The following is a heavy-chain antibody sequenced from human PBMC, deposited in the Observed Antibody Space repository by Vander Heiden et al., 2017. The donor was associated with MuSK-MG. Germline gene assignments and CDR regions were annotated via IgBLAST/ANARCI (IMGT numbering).Heavy chain of an antibody. V-gene: IGHV4-4*07. D-gene: IGHD3-3*01. CDR1: GDSISNYY. CDR3: AREGYYGGLDY. CDR2: IFYNGGNS. J-gene: IGHJ4*02. Sequence: QVQLQESGPGLVKPSEPLSLTCTMSGDSISNYYWTWIRQPAGKGLEWIGRIFYNGGNSNYNPSLKSRVTMSVDTSKNQCSLNLSSVTAADTAIYYWAREGYYGGLDYWGRGTPVTVS.